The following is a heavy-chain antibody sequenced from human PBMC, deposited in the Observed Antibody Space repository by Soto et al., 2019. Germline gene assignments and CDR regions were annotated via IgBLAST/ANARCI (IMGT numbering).Heavy chain of an antibody. D-gene: IGHD3-22*01. V-gene: IGHV3-23*01. CDR2: ISGSGGST. CDR3: AKDLYDSSGYYYVLDY. CDR1: GFTFSSYA. J-gene: IGHJ4*02. Sequence: GGSLRLSCAASGFTFSSYAMSWVRQAPGKGLEWVPAISGSGGSTYYADSVKGRFTISRDNSKNTLYLQMNSLRAEDTAVYYCAKDLYDSSGYYYVLDYWGQGTLVTVSS.